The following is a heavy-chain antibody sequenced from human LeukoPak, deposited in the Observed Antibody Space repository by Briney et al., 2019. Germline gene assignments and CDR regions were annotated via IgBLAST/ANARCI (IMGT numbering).Heavy chain of an antibody. CDR2: ISWNSGCI. CDR3: AKSPVRTGAWFDP. D-gene: IGHD3-10*01. Sequence: PGRSMRLACVASGFSFDDYSMHWDRQAPGEGREWASGISWNSGCIRYADSVKGPFTISRDNAKNSLYLQMNSLRAEDTALYYWAKSPVRTGAWFDPWGQGTLVTVSS. CDR1: GFSFDDYS. V-gene: IGHV3-9*01. J-gene: IGHJ5*02.